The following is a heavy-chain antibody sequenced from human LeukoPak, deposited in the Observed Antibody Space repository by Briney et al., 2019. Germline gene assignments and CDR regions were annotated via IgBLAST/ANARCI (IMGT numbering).Heavy chain of an antibody. D-gene: IGHD6-13*01. J-gene: IGHJ4*02. CDR1: GFSLSTSGVG. Sequence: SGPTLVKPTQTLTLTCTFSGFSLSTSGVGVGWIRQPPGKALEWLALIYWDDDKRYSPSLKSRLTITKDTSKNQVVLTMTNMDPLDTATYYLARRNTAPGSSWYLFDYWGQGTLVTVSS. CDR2: IYWDDDK. CDR3: ARRNTAPGSSWYLFDY. V-gene: IGHV2-5*02.